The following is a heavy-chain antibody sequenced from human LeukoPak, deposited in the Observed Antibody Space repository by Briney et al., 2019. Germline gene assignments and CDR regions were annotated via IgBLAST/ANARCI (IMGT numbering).Heavy chain of an antibody. CDR3: ARDGVVRDCSSTSCPLTY. CDR1: GFTFSSYA. V-gene: IGHV3-30*04. Sequence: PGGSLRLSCAASGFTFSSYAMHWVRQAPGKGLEWVAVISYDGSNKHYADSVKGRFTISRDNSKNTLYLQMNSLRAEDTAVYYCARDGVVRDCSSTSCPLTYWGQGTLVTVSS. D-gene: IGHD2-2*01. CDR2: ISYDGSNK. J-gene: IGHJ4*02.